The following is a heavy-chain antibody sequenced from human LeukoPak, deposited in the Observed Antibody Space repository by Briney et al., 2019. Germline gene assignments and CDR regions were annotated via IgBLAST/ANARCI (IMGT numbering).Heavy chain of an antibody. CDR2: IFLSGST. D-gene: IGHD4/OR15-4a*01. V-gene: IGHV4-4*02. J-gene: IGHJ4*02. CDR3: AREGASRYFDY. Sequence: PSGTLSLTCTVSGGSISSSDRWSWVRQPPGKGLEWIGQIFLSGSTNYNPSLKSRVTISVDKSKNQFSLKLTSVTAADTALYHCAREGASRYFDYWGQGILVTVSS. CDR1: GGSISSSDR.